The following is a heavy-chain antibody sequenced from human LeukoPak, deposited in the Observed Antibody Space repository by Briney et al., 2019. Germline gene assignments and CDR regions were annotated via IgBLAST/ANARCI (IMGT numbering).Heavy chain of an antibody. CDR3: AKSPYRGGSSWTEFDY. V-gene: IGHV3-30*02. CDR1: GFTFSYYG. CDR2: IRYDGSDK. Sequence: GGSLRLPCAASGFTFSYYGIHWVRQAPGKGLDWVAFIRYDGSDKYYADPVKGRFTISRDSSKNTVYLQMNSLRDEDTAVYYCAKSPYRGGSSWTEFDYWGQGTLVTVSS. J-gene: IGHJ4*02. D-gene: IGHD6-13*01.